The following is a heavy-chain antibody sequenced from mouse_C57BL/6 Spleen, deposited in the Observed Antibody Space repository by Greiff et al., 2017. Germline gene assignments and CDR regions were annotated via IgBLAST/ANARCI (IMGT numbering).Heavy chain of an antibody. D-gene: IGHD1-1*01. V-gene: IGHV1-72*01. J-gene: IGHJ3*01. CDR2: IDPNSGGT. Sequence: QVQLQQPGAELVKPGASVKLSCKASGYTFTRYWMHWVKQRPGRGLEWIGRIDPNSGGTKYNEKFKSKATLTVDKPSSTAYMQLSSLTSEDSADYYCARDYYGSSYEWFAYWGQGTLLTVSA. CDR1: GYTFTRYW. CDR3: ARDYYGSSYEWFAY.